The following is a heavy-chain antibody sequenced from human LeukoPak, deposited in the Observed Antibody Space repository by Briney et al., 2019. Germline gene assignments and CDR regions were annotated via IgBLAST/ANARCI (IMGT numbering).Heavy chain of an antibody. CDR1: GFIFSSYW. J-gene: IGHJ4*02. V-gene: IGHV3-7*03. CDR2: IKQDGSEK. CDR3: ASHPRHDYGDYGLDY. Sequence: GGSLRLSCAASGFIFSSYWMSWVRQAPGKGLEWVAHIKQDGSEKYYVDSVKGRFTISRDNAKNSLYLQMNSLRAEDTAVYYCASHPRHDYGDYGLDYWGQGTLVTVSS. D-gene: IGHD4-17*01.